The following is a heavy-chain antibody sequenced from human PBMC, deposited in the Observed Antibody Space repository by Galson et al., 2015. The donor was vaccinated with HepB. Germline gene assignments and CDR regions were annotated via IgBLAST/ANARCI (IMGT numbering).Heavy chain of an antibody. CDR2: INPKSGDT. V-gene: IGHV1-2*02. Sequence: SVKVSCKASGYTFTGYFMHWVRQAPGQGLEWMGWINPKSGDTNYAQSFQGRVTITRDTSISTGYMDLRRLRSDDTAVYYCARSQYYYDSSGYLPDAFDIWGQGTMVTVSS. CDR1: GYTFTGYF. D-gene: IGHD3-22*01. J-gene: IGHJ3*02. CDR3: ARSQYYYDSSGYLPDAFDI.